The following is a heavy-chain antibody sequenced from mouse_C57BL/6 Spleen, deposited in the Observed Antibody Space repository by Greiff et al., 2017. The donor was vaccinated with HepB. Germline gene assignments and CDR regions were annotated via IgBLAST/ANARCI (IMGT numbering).Heavy chain of an antibody. D-gene: IGHD2-4*01. CDR3: ASPTMITEAWFAY. V-gene: IGHV14-2*01. CDR2: IDPEDGET. J-gene: IGHJ3*01. CDR1: GFNIKDYY. Sequence: VHVKQSGAELVKPGASVKLSCTASGFNIKDYYMHWVKQRTEQGLEWIGRIDPEDGETKYAPKFQGKATITADTSSNTAYLQLSSLTSEDTAVYYCASPTMITEAWFAYWGQGTLVTVSA.